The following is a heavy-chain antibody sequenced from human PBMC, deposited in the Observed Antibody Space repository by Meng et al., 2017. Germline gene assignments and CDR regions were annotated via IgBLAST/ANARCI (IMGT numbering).Heavy chain of an antibody. J-gene: IGHJ4*02. Sequence: GPGLVMPSQTLSPTCAISGDSLSCNSAAWNWIRQSPSRGLEWLGRTYYRSKWYNDYAVSVKSRITINPDTSKNQFSLQLNSVTPEDTAVYYCARVPGDPGIAVAVSYYFDYWGQGTLVTVSS. CDR2: TYYRSKWYN. D-gene: IGHD6-19*01. CDR3: ARVPGDPGIAVAVSYYFDY. V-gene: IGHV6-1*01. CDR1: GDSLSCNSAA.